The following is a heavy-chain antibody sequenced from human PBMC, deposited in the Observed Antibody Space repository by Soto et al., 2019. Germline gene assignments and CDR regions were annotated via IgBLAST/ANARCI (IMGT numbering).Heavy chain of an antibody. CDR2: IIPILGIA. Sequence: QVQLVQSGAEVKKPGSSVKVSCKASGGTFSSYTISWVRQAPGQGLEWMGRIIPILGIANYAQKFQGRVTITADKSTSTAYMELSSLRSEDTAVYYCAREQWEQEAFDIWGQGTMVTVSS. CDR1: GGTFSSYT. CDR3: AREQWEQEAFDI. D-gene: IGHD1-26*01. V-gene: IGHV1-69*02. J-gene: IGHJ3*02.